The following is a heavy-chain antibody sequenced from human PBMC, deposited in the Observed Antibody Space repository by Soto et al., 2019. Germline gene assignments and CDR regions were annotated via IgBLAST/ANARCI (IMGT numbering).Heavy chain of an antibody. CDR3: ARYDGRKDYGLDV. CDR1: GYTFSSYG. Sequence: GPELKKPGASVRVSCTASGYTFSSYGISWVRQAPGQGLEWMAWISGDNGDTNYAQNFQGRLTMTTDTSTSTVYMELRSLRSDDTAVYYCARYDGRKDYGLDVWGQGTPVTVSS. D-gene: IGHD3-3*01. J-gene: IGHJ6*02. V-gene: IGHV1-18*01. CDR2: ISGDNGDT.